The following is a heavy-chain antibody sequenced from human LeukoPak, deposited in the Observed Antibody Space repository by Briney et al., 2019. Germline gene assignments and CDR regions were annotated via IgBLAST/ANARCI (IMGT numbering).Heavy chain of an antibody. CDR2: ISAYNGNT. V-gene: IGHV1-18*01. CDR3: ARAWGVRGYSYGERWLNYYYGMDV. CDR1: GYTFTSYG. D-gene: IGHD5-18*01. J-gene: IGHJ6*02. Sequence: ASVNVSCKASGYTFTSYGISWVRQAPGQGLEWMGWISAYNGNTNYAQKLQGRVTMTTDTSTSTAYMELRSLRSDDTAVYYCARAWGVRGYSYGERWLNYYYGMDVWGQGTTVTVSS.